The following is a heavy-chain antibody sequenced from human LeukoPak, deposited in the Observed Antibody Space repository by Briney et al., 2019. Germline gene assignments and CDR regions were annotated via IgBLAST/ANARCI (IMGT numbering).Heavy chain of an antibody. Sequence: SQTLSLTCAISGDSVSSNSAGWSWIRQSPSRGLEWLGRTYYRSKWYNDDAVSVRSRITINPDTAKNQFSLQLNSVTPEDTAVYYCARSMVTIPIPGGYWGQGTLVTVSS. J-gene: IGHJ4*02. CDR1: GDSVSSNSAG. CDR2: TYYRSKWYN. CDR3: ARSMVTIPIPGGY. V-gene: IGHV6-1*01. D-gene: IGHD5-24*01.